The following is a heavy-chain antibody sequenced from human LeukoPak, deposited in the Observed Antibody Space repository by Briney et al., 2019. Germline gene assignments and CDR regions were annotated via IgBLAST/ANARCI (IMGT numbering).Heavy chain of an antibody. D-gene: IGHD3-22*01. CDR3: ARANYYDSSGYSGDAFDI. CDR1: GGSISSYY. Sequence: SETLSLTCTVSGGSISSYYWSWIRQPPGKGLEWIGYIYYSGSTNYNPSLKSRVTISVDTSKSQFSLKLSSVTTADTAVYYCARANYYDSSGYSGDAFDIWGQGTMVTVSS. J-gene: IGHJ3*02. CDR2: IYYSGST. V-gene: IGHV4-59*01.